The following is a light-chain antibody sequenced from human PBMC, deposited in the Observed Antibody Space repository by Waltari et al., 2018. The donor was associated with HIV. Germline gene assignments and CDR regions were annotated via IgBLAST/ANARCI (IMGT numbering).Light chain of an antibody. Sequence: DIVMTQSPDSLVVSLGERATINCKSSQSVLYSSNNNNYLAWYQQKPGQPPKLLIYWASARESGVPDRFSGSGSGTDFTLTISSLQAEDVAVYYCQQYYTTPLTFGGGTKVEIK. V-gene: IGKV4-1*01. CDR3: QQYYTTPLT. CDR1: QSVLYSSNNNNY. CDR2: WAS. J-gene: IGKJ4*01.